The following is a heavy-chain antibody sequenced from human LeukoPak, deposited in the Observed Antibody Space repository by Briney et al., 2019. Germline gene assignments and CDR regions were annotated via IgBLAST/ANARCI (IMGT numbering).Heavy chain of an antibody. CDR2: IYHSGST. CDR1: GYSISSGYY. V-gene: IGHV4-38-2*02. Sequence: SETLSLTCTVSGYSISSGYYWGWIRQPPGKGLEWIGSIYHSGSTYYNPSLKSRVTISVDRSKNQFSLKLSSVTAADTAVYYCARGPTDDNPNPLLYWGQGTLVTVSS. D-gene: IGHD1-26*01. J-gene: IGHJ4*02. CDR3: ARGPTDDNPNPLLY.